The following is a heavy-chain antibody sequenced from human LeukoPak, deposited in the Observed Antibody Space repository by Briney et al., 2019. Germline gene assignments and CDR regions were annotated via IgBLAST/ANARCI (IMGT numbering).Heavy chain of an antibody. D-gene: IGHD4-17*01. CDR3: ARGLYYGDYVFGFVL. J-gene: IGHJ5*02. Sequence: ASVKVSCKASGYTFTSYDINWVRQATGQGEEWRGWMNPNSGNTGYAQKFQGRVTMTRHTSISIAYMELSSLRSEDTAVYYCARGLYYGDYVFGFVLWGQGTLVTVSS. CDR1: GYTFTSYD. V-gene: IGHV1-8*01. CDR2: MNPNSGNT.